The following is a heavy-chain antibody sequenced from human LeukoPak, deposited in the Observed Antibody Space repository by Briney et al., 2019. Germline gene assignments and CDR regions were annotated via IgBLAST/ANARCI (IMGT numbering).Heavy chain of an antibody. Sequence: GESLKISCMGSGYSFTSYWIGWVRQMPGKGPEWMGIINPADSDTRYRPSFQGQVTISVDKSITTAYLQWSSLKASDSAMYYCARGGAAASFDYWGEGTLVSVPS. CDR2: INPADSDT. CDR1: GYSFTSYW. J-gene: IGHJ4*02. V-gene: IGHV5-51*01. D-gene: IGHD6-25*01. CDR3: ARGGAAASFDY.